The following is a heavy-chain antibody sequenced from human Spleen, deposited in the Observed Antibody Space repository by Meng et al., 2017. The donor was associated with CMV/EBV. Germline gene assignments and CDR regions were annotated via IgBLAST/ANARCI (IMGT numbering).Heavy chain of an antibody. CDR3: ARRPYSNYDFDY. V-gene: IGHV5-51*01. J-gene: IGHJ4*02. Sequence: GESLKISFKASGYTFTFYWIAWVRQMPGKGLEWMGIIYPGNSETRYSSSFQGQVTISADKSINTAYLQWSSLKATDTAIYYCARRPYSNYDFDYWGQGALVTV. D-gene: IGHD4-11*01. CDR1: GYTFTFYW. CDR2: IYPGNSET.